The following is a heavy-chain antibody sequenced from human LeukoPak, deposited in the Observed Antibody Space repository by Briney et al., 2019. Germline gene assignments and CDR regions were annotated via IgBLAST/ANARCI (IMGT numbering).Heavy chain of an antibody. J-gene: IGHJ4*02. CDR1: GFTFSSYG. D-gene: IGHD4-17*01. CDR2: IWYDGSNK. Sequence: GGSLRLSCAASGFTFSSYGMHWVRQAPGKGLEWVAVIWYDGSNKYYADSVKGRFTISGDNSKNTLYLQMNSLRAGDTAVYYCAREPTVSETYYFDYWGQGTLVTVSS. CDR3: AREPTVSETYYFDY. V-gene: IGHV3-33*01.